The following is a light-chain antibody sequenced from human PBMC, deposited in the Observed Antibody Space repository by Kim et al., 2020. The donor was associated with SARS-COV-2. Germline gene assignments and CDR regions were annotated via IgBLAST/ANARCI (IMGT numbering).Light chain of an antibody. V-gene: IGKV1-33*01. J-gene: IGKJ3*01. Sequence: SASVGDRVTITCQASQDIRKHLNWYQQKPGKAPKRLSYDSSNLETGVPPRFSGSGYGTDFTLTISSLQPEDLETYYCQQYNNLLTFGPGTKVDIK. CDR3: QQYNNLLT. CDR1: QDIRKH. CDR2: DSS.